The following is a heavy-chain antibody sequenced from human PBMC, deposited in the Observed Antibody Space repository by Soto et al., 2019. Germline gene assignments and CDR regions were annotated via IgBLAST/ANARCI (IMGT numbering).Heavy chain of an antibody. J-gene: IGHJ6*02. Sequence: PSETLSLTCTVAGGSISSYYWSWIRQPPGKGLEWIGYIYYSGSTNYNPSLKSRVTISVDTPKNQFSLKLSSVTAADTAVYYCARGFRYDFWSGYYSPYYGMDVWGQGTTVTVSS. CDR3: ARGFRYDFWSGYYSPYYGMDV. CDR2: IYYSGST. V-gene: IGHV4-59*01. D-gene: IGHD3-3*01. CDR1: GGSISSYY.